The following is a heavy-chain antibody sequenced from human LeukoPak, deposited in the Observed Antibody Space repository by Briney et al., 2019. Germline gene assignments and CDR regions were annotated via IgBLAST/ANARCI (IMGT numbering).Heavy chain of an antibody. J-gene: IGHJ6*02. Sequence: PSETLSLTCAVYGGSFSGYYWSWIRQPPGKGLEWIGEINHSGSTNYNPSLESRVTISVDTSKNQFSLKLSSVTAADTAVHYCARVASKGGMDVWGQGTTVTVSS. CDR2: INHSGST. CDR1: GGSFSGYY. V-gene: IGHV4-34*01. CDR3: ARVASKGGMDV.